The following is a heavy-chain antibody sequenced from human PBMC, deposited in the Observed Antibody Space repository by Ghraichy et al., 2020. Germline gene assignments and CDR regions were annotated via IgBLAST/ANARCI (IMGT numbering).Heavy chain of an antibody. D-gene: IGHD6-6*01. J-gene: IGHJ6*02. CDR2: IYSGGNT. Sequence: GGSLRLSCAASGFTVSSNYMSWVRQAPGKGLEWVSIIYSGGNTYYADSVKGRFTISRDNSKNTLYLQMNSLRAEDTAVYYCARDRLTIAARFYYGMDVWGQGTTVTVSS. CDR1: GFTVSSNY. CDR3: ARDRLTIAARFYYGMDV. V-gene: IGHV3-66*01.